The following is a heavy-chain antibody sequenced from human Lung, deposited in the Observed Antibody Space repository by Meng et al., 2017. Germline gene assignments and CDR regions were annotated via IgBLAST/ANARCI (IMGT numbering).Heavy chain of an antibody. CDR2: INSGSNYI. V-gene: IGHV3-21*01. J-gene: IGHJ4*02. CDR1: GFTFSTYS. Sequence: EVQLVESGGGLVKPGGSLRLPCSASGFTFSTYSMNWVRQATGKGLEWVSSINSGSNYIYYAHSVKGRFTISRDSAKNSVYLQMNSLRAEDTAVYYCARGVDITVTKYHFDYWGQGILVTVSS. D-gene: IGHD4-17*01. CDR3: ARGVDITVTKYHFDY.